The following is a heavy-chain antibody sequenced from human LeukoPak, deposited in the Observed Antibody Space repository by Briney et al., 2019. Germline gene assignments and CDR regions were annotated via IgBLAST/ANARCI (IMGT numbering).Heavy chain of an antibody. CDR1: GLTFSNFG. CDR3: AKDLTTLTLGKDY. J-gene: IGHJ4*02. Sequence: GGSLRLSCAASGLTFSNFGMHWVRQAPGKGLEWVAVISYDGNDEYYANAVKGRFTISRDNSMNTLYLQMNSLRAEDTAIYYCAKDLTTLTLGKDYWGQGTLVTVSS. V-gene: IGHV3-30*18. CDR2: ISYDGNDE. D-gene: IGHD4-17*01.